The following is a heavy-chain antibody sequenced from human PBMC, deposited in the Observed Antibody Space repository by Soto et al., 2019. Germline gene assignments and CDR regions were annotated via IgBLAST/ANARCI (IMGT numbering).Heavy chain of an antibody. CDR2: INSDGSST. V-gene: IGHV3-74*01. CDR3: ARGAFDYIWGSYPDDY. J-gene: IGHJ4*02. CDR1: GFTFSSYW. D-gene: IGHD3-16*02. Sequence: GGSLRLSCAASGFTFSSYWMHWVRQAPGKGLVWVSRINSDGSSTSYADSVKGRFTISRDNAKNTLYLQMNSLRAEDTAVYYCARGAFDYIWGSYPDDYWGQGTLVTVSS.